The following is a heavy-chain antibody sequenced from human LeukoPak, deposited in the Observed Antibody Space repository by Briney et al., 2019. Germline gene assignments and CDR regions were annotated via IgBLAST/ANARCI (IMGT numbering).Heavy chain of an antibody. D-gene: IGHD1-26*01. CDR3: AKGGKWDVTPFDY. J-gene: IGHJ4*02. CDR2: ISGGGGST. Sequence: GGSLRLSCAASGFTFTSYSMNWVRQAPGKGLEWVSTISGGGGSTYYADSVKGRFTISRDNSKNTLYLQVNSLRAEDTAVYYCAKGGKWDVTPFDYWGQGTLITVSS. CDR1: GFTFTSYS. V-gene: IGHV3-23*01.